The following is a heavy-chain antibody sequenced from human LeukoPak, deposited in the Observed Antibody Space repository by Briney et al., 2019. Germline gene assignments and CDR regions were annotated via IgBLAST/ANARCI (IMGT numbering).Heavy chain of an antibody. V-gene: IGHV3-53*01. J-gene: IGHJ3*02. CDR2: IYSGGST. D-gene: IGHD3-22*01. Sequence: PGASLRLSCAASGFTVSSNYMSWVRKAPGNGLEWVSVIYSGGSTYYADSVKGRFTISRDNSKNTLYLQMNSLRAEDTAVYYCARETYYYDSSGYGSAFDIWGQGTMVTVSS. CDR1: GFTVSSNY. CDR3: ARETYYYDSSGYGSAFDI.